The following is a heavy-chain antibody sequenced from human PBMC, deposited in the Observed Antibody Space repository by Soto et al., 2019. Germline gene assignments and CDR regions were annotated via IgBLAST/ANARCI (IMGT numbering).Heavy chain of an antibody. D-gene: IGHD2-15*01. V-gene: IGHV3-21*01. CDR1: GFTFSSYS. Sequence: PGGSLRLSCAASGFTFSSYSMNWVRQAPGKGLEWVSSISSSSSYIYYADSVKGRFTISRDNAKNSLYLQMNSLRAEDTAVYYCARSTSRRGYCSGGSCPKVGAFDIWGQGTMVTVSS. CDR3: ARSTSRRGYCSGGSCPKVGAFDI. CDR2: ISSSSSYI. J-gene: IGHJ3*02.